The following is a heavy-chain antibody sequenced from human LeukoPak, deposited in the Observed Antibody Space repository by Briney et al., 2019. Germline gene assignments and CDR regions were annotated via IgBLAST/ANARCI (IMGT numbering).Heavy chain of an antibody. Sequence: GGSLRLSCAASGFTFSNYALHWVRQAPGKGLEWVSGISVSGGSIYYADSVTGRFTISRDNSKDTLYLQMNSLRVEDTALYYCAKEHSVLTMMRGLDSWGHGTLVTVSS. CDR2: ISVSGGSI. D-gene: IGHD3-22*01. CDR3: AKEHSVLTMMRGLDS. V-gene: IGHV3-23*01. CDR1: GFTFSNYA. J-gene: IGHJ5*01.